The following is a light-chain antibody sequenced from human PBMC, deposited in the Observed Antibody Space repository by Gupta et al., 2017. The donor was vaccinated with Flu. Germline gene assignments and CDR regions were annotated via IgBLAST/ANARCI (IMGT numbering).Light chain of an antibody. J-gene: IGKJ1*01. Sequence: DFQMTQSPSSLSASEGDRVTITCRASQNIITYLHWYQQKPGNAPKLLIYAASSLQGGVPSRFSGGGSGTEFTLTISSLQPEDFATYYCQQTYSTPPTFGQGTKVEIK. CDR1: QNIITY. V-gene: IGKV1-39*01. CDR2: AAS. CDR3: QQTYSTPPT.